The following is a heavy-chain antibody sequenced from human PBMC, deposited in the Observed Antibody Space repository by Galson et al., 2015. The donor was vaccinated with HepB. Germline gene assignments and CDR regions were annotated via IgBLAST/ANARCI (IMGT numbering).Heavy chain of an antibody. D-gene: IGHD3-22*01. CDR2: ISYDGSNK. CDR3: AKIGQTSYLDSSGQDTKTGTHFDY. CDR1: GFTFSSYG. J-gene: IGHJ4*02. V-gene: IGHV3-30*18. Sequence: SLRLSCAASGFTFSSYGMHWVRQAPGKGLEWVAVISYDGSNKYYADSVKGRFTISRDNSKNTLYLQMNSLRAEDTAVYYCAKIGQTSYLDSSGQDTKTGTHFDYWGQGTLVTVSS.